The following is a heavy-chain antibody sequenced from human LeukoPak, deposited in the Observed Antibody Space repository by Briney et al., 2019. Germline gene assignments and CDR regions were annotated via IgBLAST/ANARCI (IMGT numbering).Heavy chain of an antibody. D-gene: IGHD6-13*01. CDR2: ISPTGSTT. CDR3: ARGPSSNWSGLDF. J-gene: IGHJ4*02. V-gene: IGHV3-74*01. CDR1: GFSFSGHW. Sequence: PGGSLRLSCAASGFSFSGHWMHWARQLPGKGLVWVSRISPTGSTTSYADSVKGRFTVSRDNAKNTLYLQVNNLGAEDTAAYYCARGPSSNWSGLDFWGQGTLLTVSS.